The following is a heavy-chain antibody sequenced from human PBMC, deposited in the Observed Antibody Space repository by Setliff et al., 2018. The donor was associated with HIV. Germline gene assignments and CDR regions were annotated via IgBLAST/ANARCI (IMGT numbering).Heavy chain of an antibody. CDR3: ARNQGDSSGWYAGDY. Sequence: RASVKVSCKASGYTFTSYPMHWVRQAPGQGLEWMGVINTSGGSAGYAEKFRGRVTMTRDTSTSTVYMDLRNLRSEDTAVYYCARNQGDSSGWYAGDYWGHGTLVTVSS. J-gene: IGHJ4*01. D-gene: IGHD6-19*01. CDR1: GYTFTSYP. CDR2: INTSGGSA. V-gene: IGHV1-46*01.